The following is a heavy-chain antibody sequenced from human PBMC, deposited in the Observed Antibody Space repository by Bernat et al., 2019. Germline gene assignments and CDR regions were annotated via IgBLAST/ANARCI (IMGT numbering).Heavy chain of an antibody. CDR3: ARDREQLYPAEFDY. CDR2: IWNDGSNK. J-gene: IGHJ4*02. V-gene: IGHV3-33*01. Sequence: QVQLVESGGGVVQPGRSLRLSCAASGFTFSSYGMHWVRQAPGKGLEWVAVIWNDGSNKYYADSVKGRFTISRDNSKNTLYLQMNSLRAEDTAVYYCARDREQLYPAEFDYWGQGTLVTVSS. D-gene: IGHD6-13*01. CDR1: GFTFSSYG.